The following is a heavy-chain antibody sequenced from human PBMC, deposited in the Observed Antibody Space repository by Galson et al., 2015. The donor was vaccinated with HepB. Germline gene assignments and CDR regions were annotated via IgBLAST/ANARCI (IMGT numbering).Heavy chain of an antibody. CDR1: GFTFGSSA. CDR2: SSVSGSST. Sequence: SLRLSCAASGFTFGSSAMSWVRQAPGKGLHWVSFSSVSGSSTYYADSVKGRFTISRDNSKKTLYLQMNSLRAEDTAVYYCAKYYGDYRAFDIWGQGTMVTVSS. V-gene: IGHV3-23*01. J-gene: IGHJ3*02. CDR3: AKYYGDYRAFDI. D-gene: IGHD4-17*01.